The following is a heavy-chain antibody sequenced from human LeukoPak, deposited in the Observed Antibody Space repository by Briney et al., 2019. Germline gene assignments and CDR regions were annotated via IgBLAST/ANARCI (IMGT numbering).Heavy chain of an antibody. V-gene: IGHV1-46*01. CDR1: GYTLTELS. CDR2: INPSGGST. Sequence: ASVKVSCKVSGYTLTELSMHWVRQAPGQGLEWMGIINPSGGSTSYAQKFQGRVTMTRDTSTSTVYIELSSLRSEDTAVYYCARDRPAAFDYWGQGTLVTVSS. D-gene: IGHD6-13*01. J-gene: IGHJ4*02. CDR3: ARDRPAAFDY.